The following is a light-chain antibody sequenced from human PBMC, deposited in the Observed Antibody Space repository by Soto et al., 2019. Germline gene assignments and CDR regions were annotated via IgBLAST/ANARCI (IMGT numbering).Light chain of an antibody. V-gene: IGKV3-15*01. J-gene: IGKJ5*01. CDR1: QSVSSY. CDR2: GAS. Sequence: EIVMTQSPATLSVSPGERVTLSCRASQSVSSYLACYQHKPGQPPRLLIYGASTRATGIPARFSGSGSGTEFTLTISSVQSEDFAVYYCQQCSEWPLITFGQGKRLEIK. CDR3: QQCSEWPLIT.